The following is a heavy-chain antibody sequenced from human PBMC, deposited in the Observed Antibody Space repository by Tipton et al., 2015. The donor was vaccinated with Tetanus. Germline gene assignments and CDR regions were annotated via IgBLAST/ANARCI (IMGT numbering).Heavy chain of an antibody. CDR1: GVSIKRSSFY. D-gene: IGHD2-15*01. CDR2: INYSGTT. V-gene: IGHV4-39*01. CDR3: ARRPECRGGTCHWCVDL. J-gene: IGHJ2*01. Sequence: TLSLTCAVSGVSIKRSSFYWGWIRQAPGRGLEWIGSINYSGTTYYSPPLKNRATISVDTSKNQLSLKITSVTADDTSVYYCARRPECRGGTCHWCVDLSGPGALVTVSS.